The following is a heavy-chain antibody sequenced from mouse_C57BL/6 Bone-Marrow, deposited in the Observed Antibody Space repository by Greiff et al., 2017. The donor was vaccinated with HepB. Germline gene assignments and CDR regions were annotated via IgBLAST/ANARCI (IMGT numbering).Heavy chain of an antibody. J-gene: IGHJ2*01. CDR2: IYPGSGST. D-gene: IGHD1-1*01. CDR3: AREGGYYGYFDY. CDR1: GYTFTSYW. V-gene: IGHV1-55*01. Sequence: QVQLQQPGAELVKPGASVKMSCKASGYTFTSYWITWVKQRPGQGLEWIGDIYPGSGSTNYNEKFKGKATLTVETSSSTAYMQLGSLTSEDSAVYDCAREGGYYGYFDYWGQGTTLTVSS.